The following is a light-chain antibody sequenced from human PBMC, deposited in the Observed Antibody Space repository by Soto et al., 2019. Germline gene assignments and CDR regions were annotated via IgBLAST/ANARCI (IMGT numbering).Light chain of an antibody. CDR3: QAYDYSLTAFV. CDR1: NIGAKN. J-gene: IGLJ3*02. CDR2: GNR. Sequence: SYELTQPPSVSVAPGQTATITCGGENIGAKNVHWYQQRPGQAPFLVIFGNRNRPSGVPERFSGSKSGTSASLAITGLQAEDEADYYCQAYDYSLTAFVFGGGTKVTVL. V-gene: IGLV3-21*02.